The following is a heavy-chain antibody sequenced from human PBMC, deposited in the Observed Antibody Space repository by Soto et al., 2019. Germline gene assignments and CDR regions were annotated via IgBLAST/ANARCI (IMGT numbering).Heavy chain of an antibody. CDR3: VGQGIGNLGGLVDV. CDR2: VYYDGGS. V-gene: IGHV4-59*08. CDR1: GGSIDGRN. Sequence: QVQLQEWGPGLVKPSETLSLTCTVSGGSIDGRNCAWIRQPPGKGLERLGYVYYDGGSSYNPSVTPSLTLSMDASKSQFSLPLRSVPAADTAVYYCVGQGIGNLGGLVDVWGRGTTVTVSS. D-gene: IGHD2-15*01. J-gene: IGHJ6*02.